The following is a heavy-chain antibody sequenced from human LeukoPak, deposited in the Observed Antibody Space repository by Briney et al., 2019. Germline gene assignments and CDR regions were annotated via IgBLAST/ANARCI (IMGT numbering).Heavy chain of an antibody. D-gene: IGHD6-19*01. CDR1: GFTVSSNY. CDR3: AKISRIAVATTPDY. V-gene: IGHV3-48*04. Sequence: PGGSLRLSCAASGFTVSSNYMNWVRQAPGKGLEWVSYVSSSGSTIYYADSVKGRFTISRDNAKNSLYLQMNSLRAEDTAVYYCAKISRIAVATTPDYWGQGTLVTVSS. CDR2: VSSSGSTI. J-gene: IGHJ4*02.